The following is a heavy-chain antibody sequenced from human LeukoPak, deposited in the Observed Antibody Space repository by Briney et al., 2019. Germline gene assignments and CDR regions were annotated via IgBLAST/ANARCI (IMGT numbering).Heavy chain of an antibody. V-gene: IGHV1-2*02. CDR1: GYRFTGCY. D-gene: IGHD3-16*02. CDR2: INPNSGVT. J-gene: IGHJ4*02. Sequence: ASVTVSCKASGYRFTGCYMHWVRQAPGQGLEWMGWINPNSGVTNYAQNFQGRLSMTRDTSISTAYMELSRLRSDDTAVYYCARQQEVSGYFDYWGQGTLVTVSS. CDR3: ARQQEVSGYFDY.